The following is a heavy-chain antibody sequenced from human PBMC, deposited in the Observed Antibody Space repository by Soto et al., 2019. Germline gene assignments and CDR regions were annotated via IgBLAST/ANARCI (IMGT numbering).Heavy chain of an antibody. J-gene: IGHJ4*02. CDR1: GFTFSSYG. Sequence: GGSLRLSCAASGFTFSSYGMHWVRQAPGKGLEWVAVISYDGSNKYYADSVKGRFTISRDNSKNTLYLQMNSLRAEDTAVYYCAREYSSSWYYFDYWGQGTLVTVSS. D-gene: IGHD6-13*01. V-gene: IGHV3-30*03. CDR3: AREYSSSWYYFDY. CDR2: ISYDGSNK.